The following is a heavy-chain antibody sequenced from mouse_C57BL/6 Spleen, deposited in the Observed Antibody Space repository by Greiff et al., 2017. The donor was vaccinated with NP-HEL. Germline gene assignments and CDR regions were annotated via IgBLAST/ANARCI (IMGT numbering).Heavy chain of an antibody. Sequence: QVQLQQPGAELVKPGASVKLSCKASGYTFTSYWMQWVKQRPGQGLEWTGEIDPSDSYTNTNQKFKGKATLTVDTSSSTAYMQLSSLTSEDSAVYYCARQDYYGSSPYAMDYWGQGTSVTVSS. V-gene: IGHV1-50*01. CDR3: ARQDYYGSSPYAMDY. D-gene: IGHD1-1*01. CDR1: GYTFTSYW. J-gene: IGHJ4*01. CDR2: IDPSDSYT.